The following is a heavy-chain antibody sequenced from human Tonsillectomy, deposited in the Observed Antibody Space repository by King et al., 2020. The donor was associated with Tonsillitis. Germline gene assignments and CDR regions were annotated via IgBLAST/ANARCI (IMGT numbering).Heavy chain of an antibody. CDR1: GFTFSHYG. J-gene: IGHJ4*02. D-gene: IGHD2-21*02. CDR2: TWDDGSNK. CDR3: ARDSCGGDCYYFDY. Sequence: VQLVESGGGVVQPGRSLRLSCAASGFTFSHYGMHWVRQAPGKGLEWVAVTWDDGSNKYYEDSVKGRFTISRDNSKNTLYLQMNSLRAEDTAVYYCARDSCGGDCYYFDYWGRGTLVTVSS. V-gene: IGHV3-33*08.